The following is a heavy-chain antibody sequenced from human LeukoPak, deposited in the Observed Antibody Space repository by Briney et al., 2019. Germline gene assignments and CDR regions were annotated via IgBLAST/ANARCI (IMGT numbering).Heavy chain of an antibody. V-gene: IGHV4-59*01. J-gene: IGHJ4*02. CDR1: GDSISSYY. Sequence: SETLSLTCTVSGDSISSYYWSWIRQPPGKGLEWIGYIYYSGSTNYNPSLKSRVTISVDTSKNQFSLKPSSVTAADAAVYYCVRARDIAVSWFGDLLSSETYFDYWGQGTLVTVSS. CDR3: VRARDIAVSWFGDLLSSETYFDY. CDR2: IYYSGST. D-gene: IGHD3-10*01.